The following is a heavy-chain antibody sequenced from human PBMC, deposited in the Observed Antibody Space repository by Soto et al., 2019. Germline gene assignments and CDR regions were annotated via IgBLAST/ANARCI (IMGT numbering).Heavy chain of an antibody. J-gene: IGHJ4*02. CDR3: ARAYQEGIVVVPGDSDY. Sequence: GGSLRLSCAASGFTFSSYSMNWVRQAPGKRLEWVSSISSSSSYIYYADSVKGRFTISRDNAKNSLYLQMNSLRAEDTALYYCARAYQEGIVVVPGDSDYWGQGTLVTVSS. V-gene: IGHV3-21*01. CDR2: ISSSSSYI. CDR1: GFTFSSYS. D-gene: IGHD2-2*01.